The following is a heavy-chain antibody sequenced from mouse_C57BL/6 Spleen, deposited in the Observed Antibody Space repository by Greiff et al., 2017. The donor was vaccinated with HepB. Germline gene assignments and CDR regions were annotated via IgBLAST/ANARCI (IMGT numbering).Heavy chain of an antibody. D-gene: IGHD3-2*02. CDR3: ARHSSGYGFAY. CDR2: IDPSDSET. J-gene: IGHJ3*01. Sequence: QVQLKQPGAELVRPGSSVKLSCKASGYTFTSYWMHWVKQRPIQGLEWIGNIDPSDSETHYNQKFKDKATLTVDKSSSTAYMQLSSLTSEDSAVYDCARHSSGYGFAYWGQGTLVTVSA. V-gene: IGHV1-52*01. CDR1: GYTFTSYW.